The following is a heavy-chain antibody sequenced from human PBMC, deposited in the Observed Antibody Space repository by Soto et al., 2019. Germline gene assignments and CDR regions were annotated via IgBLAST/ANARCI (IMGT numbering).Heavy chain of an antibody. CDR2: IIPIFGTA. Sequence: GASVKVSCKASGGTFSNYAISWVRQAPGQGLEWMGGIIPIFGTANYAQKFQGRVTITADESTSTAYMELSSLRSEDTAVYYCARVESSGVDYYYYYGMDVWGQGTTVTVSS. V-gene: IGHV1-69*13. CDR3: ARVESSGVDYYYYYGMDV. CDR1: GGTFSNYA. J-gene: IGHJ6*02. D-gene: IGHD6-19*01.